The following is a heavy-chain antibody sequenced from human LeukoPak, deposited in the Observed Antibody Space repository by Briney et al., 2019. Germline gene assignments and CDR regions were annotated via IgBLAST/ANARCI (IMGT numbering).Heavy chain of an antibody. V-gene: IGHV4-59*01. CDR1: GGSISSYY. Sequence: SETLSLTCTVSGGSISSYYWSWIRQPPGKGLEWIGYIYNSGSTNYNPSLKSRVTISVDTSKNQLSLKLSSVTAADTAVYYCARDLAYCGGDCYTDYWGQGTLVTVSS. J-gene: IGHJ4*02. D-gene: IGHD2-21*02. CDR2: IYNSGST. CDR3: ARDLAYCGGDCYTDY.